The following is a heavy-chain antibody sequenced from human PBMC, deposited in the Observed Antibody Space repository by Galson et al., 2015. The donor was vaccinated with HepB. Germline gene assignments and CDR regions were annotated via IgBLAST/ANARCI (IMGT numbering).Heavy chain of an antibody. CDR1: GFTFSSYD. CDR3: AREGRGCDFWSGYYTNWYFDL. CDR2: IGTAGDT. J-gene: IGHJ2*01. D-gene: IGHD3-3*01. V-gene: IGHV3-13*01. Sequence: SLRLSCAASGFTFSSYDMHWVRQPTGKGLEWVSAIGTAGDTYYPGSVKGRFTISRENAKNSLYLQMNSLRAGDTAVYYCAREGRGCDFWSGYYTNWYFDLWGRGTLVTVSS.